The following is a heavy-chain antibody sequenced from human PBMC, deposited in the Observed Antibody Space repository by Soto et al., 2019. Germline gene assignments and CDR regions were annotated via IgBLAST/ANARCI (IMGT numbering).Heavy chain of an antibody. V-gene: IGHV4-59*01. CDR2: MYNTGST. CDR1: GGSISGYY. Sequence: ASETLSLTCTVSGGSISGYYWSWIRQPPGKGLEWIGYMYNTGSTVYNPSFKSRVTISVDTSKNQFSLKLSSVTAADTAVYYCARALILTGYYIHDAFDIWGQGTMVTGSS. J-gene: IGHJ3*02. D-gene: IGHD3-9*01. CDR3: ARALILTGYYIHDAFDI.